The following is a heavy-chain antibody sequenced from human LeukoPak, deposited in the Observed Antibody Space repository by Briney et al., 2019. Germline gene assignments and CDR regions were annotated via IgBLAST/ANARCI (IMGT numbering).Heavy chain of an antibody. CDR1: GYSFTSYW. D-gene: IGHD3-10*01. CDR3: ATTLTVVRGVINPGY. J-gene: IGHJ4*02. CDR2: IYPGDSDT. V-gene: IGHV5-51*01. Sequence: GESLKISCKGSGYSFTSYWIGWVRQMPGKGLEWMGIIYPGDSDTRYSPPFQGQVTISADKSISTAYLQWSSLKASDTAMYYCATTLTVVRGVINPGYWGQGTLVTVSS.